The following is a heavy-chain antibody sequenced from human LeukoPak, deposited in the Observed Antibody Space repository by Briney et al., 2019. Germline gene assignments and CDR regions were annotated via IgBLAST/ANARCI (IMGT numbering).Heavy chain of an antibody. CDR1: GFTVSSNY. D-gene: IGHD3-9*01. CDR3: TRDYGILPGYYFGAFDI. V-gene: IGHV3-7*03. CDR2: IKQDGSEK. Sequence: GGSLRLSCAASGFTVSSNYMSWVRQAPGKGLEWVANIKQDGSEKYYVDSVKGRFTISRDNAKNSLYLQMNSLKNEDTAVYYCTRDYGILPGYYFGAFDIWGQGTMVTVSS. J-gene: IGHJ3*02.